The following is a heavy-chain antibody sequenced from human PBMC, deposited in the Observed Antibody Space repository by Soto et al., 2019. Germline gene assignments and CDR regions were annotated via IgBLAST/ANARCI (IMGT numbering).Heavy chain of an antibody. CDR1: GFTLRSYW. J-gene: IGHJ6*02. CDR2: INSDGSST. CDR3: VRRVTDYGMDV. Sequence: GGSLRLSCAASGFTLRSYWMHWVRQAPGKGLVWVSRINSDGSSTSYADSVKDRFTISRDNAKNTLFLQMNSLRAEDTAVYYCVRRVTDYGMDVWGQGTTVTVSS. V-gene: IGHV3-74*01. D-gene: IGHD2-21*02.